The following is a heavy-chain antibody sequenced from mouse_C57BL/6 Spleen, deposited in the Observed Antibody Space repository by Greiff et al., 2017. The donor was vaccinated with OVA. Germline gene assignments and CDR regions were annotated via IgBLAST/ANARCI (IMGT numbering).Heavy chain of an antibody. V-gene: IGHV1-76*01. Sequence: VQVVESGAELVRPGASVKLSCKASGYTFTDYYINWVKQRPGQGLEWIARIYPGSGNTYYNEKFKGKATLTAEKSSSTAYMQLSSLTSEDSAVYFCAINYDYDVWFAYWGQGTLVTVSA. CDR2: IYPGSGNT. J-gene: IGHJ3*01. D-gene: IGHD2-4*01. CDR1: GYTFTDYY. CDR3: AINYDYDVWFAY.